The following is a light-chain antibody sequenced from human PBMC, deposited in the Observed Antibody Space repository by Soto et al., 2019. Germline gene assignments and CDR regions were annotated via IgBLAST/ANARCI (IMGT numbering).Light chain of an antibody. V-gene: IGLV2-14*03. CDR2: DVN. CDR1: SSDVAAYNY. J-gene: IGLJ1*01. CDR3: SSYTTSNTPLYV. Sequence: QSALTQPASVSGSPGQSITISCTGTSSDVAAYNYVSWFQHHAGKAPKLMLYDVNNRPSGVSNRFSGSKSGNTASLTISGLQVEDEADYYCSSYTTSNTPLYVFGTGTK.